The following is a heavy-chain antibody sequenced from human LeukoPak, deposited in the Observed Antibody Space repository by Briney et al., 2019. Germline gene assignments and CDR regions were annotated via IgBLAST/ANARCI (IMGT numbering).Heavy chain of an antibody. V-gene: IGHV1-46*01. D-gene: IGHD3-22*01. Sequence: ASVKVSCKASGYTFTGYYMHWVRQAPGQGLEWMGIINPSGGSTSYAQKFQGRVTMTRDTSTSTVYMELSSLRSEDTAVYYCARAPVPYYDSSGYYLHSEYFQPWGQGTLVTVSS. J-gene: IGHJ1*01. CDR1: GYTFTGYY. CDR3: ARAPVPYYDSSGYYLHSEYFQP. CDR2: INPSGGST.